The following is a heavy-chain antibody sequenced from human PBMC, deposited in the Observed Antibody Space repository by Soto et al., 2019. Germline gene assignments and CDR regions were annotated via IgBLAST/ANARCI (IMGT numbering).Heavy chain of an antibody. CDR2: IYPGDSDT. J-gene: IGHJ6*02. CDR3: ATRDEGGSYYHSSYGMDV. CDR1: GYNFTSYW. D-gene: IGHD3-22*01. Sequence: GEALKISCEGSGYNFTSYWIGWVRQMPGKGLEWMGIIYPGDSDTRYSPSFQGQVTISADKSISTAYLQWSSLKASDTAMYYCATRDEGGSYYHSSYGMDVWGQGPTVPV. V-gene: IGHV5-51*01.